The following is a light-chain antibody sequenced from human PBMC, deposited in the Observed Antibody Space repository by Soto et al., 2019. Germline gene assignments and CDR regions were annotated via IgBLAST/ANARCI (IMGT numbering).Light chain of an antibody. J-gene: IGKJ4*01. V-gene: IGKV4-1*01. CDR1: QSVLYSSNNKNY. Sequence: DIVMTQSPDSLAVSLGERATINCKSSQSVLYSSNNKNYLAWHQQKPGHPPKLLIYWASTRESGVPDRFSGSGSGTDFTLTISSLQAEDVAVYYCQQYYSSPLTFGGGTKVEIK. CDR3: QQYYSSPLT. CDR2: WAS.